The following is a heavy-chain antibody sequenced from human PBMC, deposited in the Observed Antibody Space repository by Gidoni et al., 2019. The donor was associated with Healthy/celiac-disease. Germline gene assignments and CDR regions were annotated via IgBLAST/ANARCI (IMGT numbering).Heavy chain of an antibody. V-gene: IGHV3-21*01. CDR1: GFTFSSDS. Sequence: EVQLVESGGGLVKPGGSLRLSCAASGFTFSSDSMNWVRQAPGKGLEWVSSISSSSSYIYYADSGKGRFTISRDNAKNSLYLQMNSLRAEDTAVYYCARDRPGVRFLEWLDYYYYGMDVWGQGTTVTVSS. CDR3: ARDRPGVRFLEWLDYYYYGMDV. J-gene: IGHJ6*02. CDR2: ISSSSSYI. D-gene: IGHD3-3*01.